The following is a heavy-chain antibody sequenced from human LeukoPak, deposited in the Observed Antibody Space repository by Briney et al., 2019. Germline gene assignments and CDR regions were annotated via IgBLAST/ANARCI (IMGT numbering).Heavy chain of an antibody. CDR2: ISAYNGNT. D-gene: IGHD3-10*01. Sequence: GASVKVSCKASGYTFTGYGISWVRQAPGQGLEWMGWISAYNGNTNYAQKLQGRVTMTTDTSTSTAYMELRSLRSDDTAVYYCARDSNAFTVVRGLYNWFDPWGQGTLVTVFS. J-gene: IGHJ5*02. V-gene: IGHV1-18*04. CDR1: GYTFTGYG. CDR3: ARDSNAFTVVRGLYNWFDP.